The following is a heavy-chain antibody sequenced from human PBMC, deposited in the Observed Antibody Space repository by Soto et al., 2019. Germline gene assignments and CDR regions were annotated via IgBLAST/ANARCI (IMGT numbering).Heavy chain of an antibody. CDR1: AFPFNNYG. CDR3: AKDHFGGRTEDYYYYAMDV. D-gene: IGHD3-16*01. V-gene: IGHV3-30*18. CDR2: ISYDGSSK. J-gene: IGHJ6*02. Sequence: QIRLVESGGGVVQPGKSLRLSCAASAFPFNNYGMHWVRQAPGKGLEWVAVISYDGSSKFYADSVRGRFTISKDPSKNTLHLQMNSLRVEDTAVYYCAKDHFGGRTEDYYYYAMDVWGPGTTVTVSS.